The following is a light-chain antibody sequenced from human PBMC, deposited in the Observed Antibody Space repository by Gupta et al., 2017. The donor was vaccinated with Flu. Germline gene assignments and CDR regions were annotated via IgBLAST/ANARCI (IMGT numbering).Light chain of an antibody. CDR3: QSYDSSTLWV. CDR1: SGSIASNY. Sequence: KYGNRSSGSIASNYVQWYQQRPGSAPTTVIYEDNQRPSGVPDRFSGSIDSSSNSASLTISGLKTEDEADYYCQSYDSSTLWVFGGGTKLTVL. CDR2: EDN. V-gene: IGLV6-57*03. J-gene: IGLJ3*02.